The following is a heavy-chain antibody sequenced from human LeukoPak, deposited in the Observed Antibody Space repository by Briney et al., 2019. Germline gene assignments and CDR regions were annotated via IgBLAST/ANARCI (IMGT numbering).Heavy chain of an antibody. J-gene: IGHJ4*02. Sequence: SETLSLTCTVSGGSISSSSYYWGWIRQPPGKGLEWIGSIYYSGSTYYNPSLKSRVTISVDTSKNQFSLKLSSVTAADTAVYYCARVGSSLEYFDYWGQGTLVTVSS. D-gene: IGHD3-3*01. CDR2: IYYSGST. CDR1: GGSISSSSYY. CDR3: ARVGSSLEYFDY. V-gene: IGHV4-39*07.